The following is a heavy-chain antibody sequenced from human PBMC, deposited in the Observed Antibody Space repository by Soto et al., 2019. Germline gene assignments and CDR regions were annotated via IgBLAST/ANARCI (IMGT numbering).Heavy chain of an antibody. J-gene: IGHJ4*02. V-gene: IGHV1-18*01. CDR2: INTYNGNT. CDR1: GYTFINYA. D-gene: IGHD4-4*01. CDR3: AMSPRGEMATV. Sequence: QVQLVQSGPEVKKPGASVKVSCKASGYTFINYAITWVRQAPGQGLEWMGWINTYNGNTNYAENLQGRATMTTDTSTNTAYMEVRSLRSDATAVYYCAMSPRGEMATVWGQGTLVTVSS.